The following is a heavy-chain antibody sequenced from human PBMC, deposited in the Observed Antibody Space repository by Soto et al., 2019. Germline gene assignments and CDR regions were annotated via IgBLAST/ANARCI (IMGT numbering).Heavy chain of an antibody. CDR1: GGTFSSYA. CDR2: IIPIFGTA. J-gene: IGHJ5*02. Sequence: SVKVSCKASGGTFSSYAISWVRQAPGQGLEWMGGIIPIFGTANYADSVEGRFTISRDDSKNTFYLQMNNLRADDTGVYYCAKDPSTGHADLWGQGTLVTVSS. V-gene: IGHV1-69*05. D-gene: IGHD3-9*01. CDR3: AKDPSTGHADL.